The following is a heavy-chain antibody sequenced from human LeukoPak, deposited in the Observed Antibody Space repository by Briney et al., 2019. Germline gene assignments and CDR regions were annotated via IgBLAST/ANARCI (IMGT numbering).Heavy chain of an antibody. CDR2: MNPNSGNT. CDR1: GYTFTSYD. D-gene: IGHD3-22*01. J-gene: IGHJ3*02. CDR3: ARPIPQYYDSSGHPNHDAFDI. V-gene: IGHV1-8*01. Sequence: ASVKVSCKASGYTFTSYDINWVRQATGQGLEWMGWMNPNSGNTGYAQEFQGRVTMTRNTSISTAYMELSSLRSEDTAVYYCARPIPQYYDSSGHPNHDAFDIWGQGTMVTVSS.